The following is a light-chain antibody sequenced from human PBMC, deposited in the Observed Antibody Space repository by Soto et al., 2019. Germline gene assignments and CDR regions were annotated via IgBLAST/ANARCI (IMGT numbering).Light chain of an antibody. V-gene: IGLV1-40*01. J-gene: IGLJ1*01. CDR3: QSYDSSLSGYV. CDR1: SSNIGAGYD. CDR2: GNS. Sequence: QSVLTQPPSVSGAPGQRVTISCIVSSSNIGAGYDVHWYQQLPGTAPKLLIYGNSNRPSGVPDRFSGSKSGTSASLAINGLQAEDEADYYCQSYDSSLSGYVFGTGTKLTVL.